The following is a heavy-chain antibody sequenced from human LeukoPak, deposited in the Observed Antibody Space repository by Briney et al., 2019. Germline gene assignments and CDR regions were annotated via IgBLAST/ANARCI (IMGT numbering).Heavy chain of an antibody. D-gene: IGHD1-1*01. J-gene: IGHJ4*02. CDR3: VREPPSWSYNRRTSDD. CDR2: VYDSGTT. CDR1: GGSICGVEYY. V-gene: IGHV4-30-4*01. Sequence: SETLSLTCTVSGGSICGVEYYWSWVRQPPGKGLEWIGCVYDSGTTYYSSSLKSRTGISIDTSRNQFSLNIHSVTAADTAIYFCVREPPSWSYNRRTSDDWGQGTLVTVSS.